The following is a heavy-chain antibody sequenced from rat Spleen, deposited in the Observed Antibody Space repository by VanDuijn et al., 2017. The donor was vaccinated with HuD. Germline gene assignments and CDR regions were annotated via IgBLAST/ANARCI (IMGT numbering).Heavy chain of an antibody. CDR2: ICSGGST. V-gene: IGHV2-1*01. J-gene: IGHJ3*01. CDR3: TSPFRWFAY. CDR1: GFSLTSNS. Sequence: QVQLKESGPGLVQPSQTLSLTCTVSGFSLTSNSVSWVRQPPGKGLEWMGAICSGGSTDYNSALKSRLSISRDTSKSQVFLKMNSLQTEDTAIYFCTSPFRWFAYWGQGTLVTVSS.